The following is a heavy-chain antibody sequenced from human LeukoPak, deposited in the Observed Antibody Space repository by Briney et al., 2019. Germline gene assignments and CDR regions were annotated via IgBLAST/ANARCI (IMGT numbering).Heavy chain of an antibody. CDR2: IDHSGST. D-gene: IGHD3-10*01. V-gene: IGHV4-34*01. J-gene: IGHJ4*02. CDR1: GGSFRGYY. CDR3: ARGEVLFGESDY. Sequence: SETLSLTCAVYGGSFRGYYWIWLRQPPGKGLEWIGEIDHSGSTHYNPSLSSRVTISVDTSKNQFSLKLNSVTAADTAVYYCARGEVLFGESDYWGQGTLVTVSS.